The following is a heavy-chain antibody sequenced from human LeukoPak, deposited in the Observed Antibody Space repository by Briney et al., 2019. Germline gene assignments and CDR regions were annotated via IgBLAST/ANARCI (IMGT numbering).Heavy chain of an antibody. J-gene: IGHJ4*02. CDR3: AKWGDYDVLTGYYDPDY. D-gene: IGHD3-9*01. CDR2: ITGSGGIT. CDR1: GFTFSNYA. Sequence: GASLRLSFVASGFTFSNYAMSWVRQAPGKGLEWVSAITGSGGITYYADSVKGRFTISRDNSKNTLYLQMNSLRAEDTAVYYCAKWGDYDVLTGYYDPDYWGQGTLVTVSS. V-gene: IGHV3-23*01.